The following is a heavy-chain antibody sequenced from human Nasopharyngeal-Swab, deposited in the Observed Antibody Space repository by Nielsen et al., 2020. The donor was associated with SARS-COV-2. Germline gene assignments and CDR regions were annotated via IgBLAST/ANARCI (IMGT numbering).Heavy chain of an antibody. D-gene: IGHD4-17*01. V-gene: IGHV3-30*18. CDR2: ISYDGSNK. CDR3: AKPLYGDSPFDY. Sequence: VRQAPGKGLEWVAVISYDGSNKYYADSVKGRFTISRDNSKNTLYLQMNSLRAEDMAVYYCAKPLYGDSPFDYWGQGTLVTVSS. J-gene: IGHJ4*02.